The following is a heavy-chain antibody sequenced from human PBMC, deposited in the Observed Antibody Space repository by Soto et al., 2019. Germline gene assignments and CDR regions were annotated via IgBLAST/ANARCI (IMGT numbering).Heavy chain of an antibody. V-gene: IGHV4-34*01. J-gene: IGHJ4*02. D-gene: IGHD3-10*01. CDR2: INHSGST. Sequence: SETLSLTCAVYGGSFSGYYWTWIRQPPGTGLEWIGEINHSGSTNYNPSLKSRVTISVDTSKNQFSLKLSSVTAADTAVYYCARRSITMVRGVRTKSFDYWGQGTLVTVSS. CDR1: GGSFSGYY. CDR3: ARRSITMVRGVRTKSFDY.